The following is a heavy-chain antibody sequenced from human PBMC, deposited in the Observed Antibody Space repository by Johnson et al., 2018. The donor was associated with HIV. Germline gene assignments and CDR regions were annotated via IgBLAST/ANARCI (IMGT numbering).Heavy chain of an antibody. D-gene: IGHD6-6*01. CDR3: AQVRVIRAAPRGGAFDI. V-gene: IGHV3-30*18. CDR2: ILYRGSNK. J-gene: IGHJ3*02. Sequence: QVQLVESGGGVVQPGRSLRLSCAASGFTFSNYGMHWVRQAPGKGLEWVAVILYRGSNKYYADSVKGRFTISRDNSKNTLYLQMNSLRAGDTAVYYCAQVRVIRAAPRGGAFDIWGQGTMVTVSS. CDR1: GFTFSNYG.